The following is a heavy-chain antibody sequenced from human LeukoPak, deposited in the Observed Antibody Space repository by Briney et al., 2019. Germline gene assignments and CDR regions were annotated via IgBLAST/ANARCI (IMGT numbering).Heavy chain of an antibody. CDR2: IYTSGST. V-gene: IGHV4-4*07. CDR3: ARGQFEAWSGYGAEYFDY. D-gene: IGHD4-17*01. Sequence: SETLSLTCTVSGGSISSYYWSWIRQPAGKGLEWIGRIYTSGSTNYNPSLKSRVTMSVDTSKNQFSLKLSSVTAADTAVYYCARGQFEAWSGYGAEYFDYWGQGTLVTVSS. CDR1: GGSISSYY. J-gene: IGHJ4*02.